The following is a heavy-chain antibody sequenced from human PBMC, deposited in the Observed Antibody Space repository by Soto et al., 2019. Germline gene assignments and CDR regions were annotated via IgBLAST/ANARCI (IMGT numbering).Heavy chain of an antibody. V-gene: IGHV4-34*01. CDR1: GGSFSTYY. CDR3: ARGEHWSARWKD. Sequence: QVQLQQWGAGLLEPSETLSLTCAVYGGSFSTYYWSWIRQPPGMGLEWIGEIYHSGTTNYNPSLKSRVTISADTSKNQFSLKVSSVTAADTAVYFCARGEHWSARWKDWGQGTLVTVSS. CDR2: IYHSGTT. J-gene: IGHJ4*02. D-gene: IGHD2-8*02.